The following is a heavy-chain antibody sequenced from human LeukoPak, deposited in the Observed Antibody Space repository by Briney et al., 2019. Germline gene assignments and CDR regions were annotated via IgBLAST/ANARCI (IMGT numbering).Heavy chain of an antibody. D-gene: IGHD1-26*01. Sequence: GGSLRLSCAASGFVFGDYGMHWVRQAPGKGLEWVTMVRNDGSDKYYADSVKGRFTISRDNSKNTLYLQMNSLRAEDTAVYYCAKDPPRGRDYFDYWGQGTLVTVSS. J-gene: IGHJ4*02. CDR1: GFVFGDYG. CDR3: AKDPPRGRDYFDY. V-gene: IGHV3-30*02. CDR2: VRNDGSDK.